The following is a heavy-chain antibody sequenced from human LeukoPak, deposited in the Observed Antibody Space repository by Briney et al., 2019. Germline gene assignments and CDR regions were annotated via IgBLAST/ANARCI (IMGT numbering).Heavy chain of an antibody. D-gene: IGHD1-26*01. V-gene: IGHV3-7*03. CDR3: AGVGSGNFLGAFDI. Sequence: GGSLRLSCAASGFTFSRNWMIWVRQAPGKRLEWVANVNQDGSEKYYVDSVKGRFTISRDNAKNSLFLQMNSLRAEDTAVYYCAGVGSGNFLGAFDIWGQGTMVTVSS. CDR1: GFTFSRNW. CDR2: VNQDGSEK. J-gene: IGHJ3*02.